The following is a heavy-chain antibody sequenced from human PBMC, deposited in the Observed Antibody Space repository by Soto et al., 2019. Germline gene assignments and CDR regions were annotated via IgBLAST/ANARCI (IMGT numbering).Heavy chain of an antibody. CDR3: AAGLSSSWFALEDSNWFDP. Sequence: TSETLSLTCTVSGGSISSYYWSWIRQPPGKGLEWIGYIYYSGSTNYNPSLKSRVTISVDTSKNQFSLKLSSVTAADTAVYYCAAGLSSSWFALEDSNWFDPWGQGTLVTVS. CDR2: IYYSGST. D-gene: IGHD6-13*01. V-gene: IGHV4-59*08. CDR1: GGSISSYY. J-gene: IGHJ5*02.